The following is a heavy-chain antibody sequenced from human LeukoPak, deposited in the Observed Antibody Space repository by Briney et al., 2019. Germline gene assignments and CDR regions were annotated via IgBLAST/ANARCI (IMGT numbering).Heavy chain of an antibody. J-gene: IGHJ6*03. D-gene: IGHD4-11*01. CDR1: GYSISSGYY. Sequence: PSETLSLTCAVSGYSISSGYYWGWIRQPPGKGLEWIGSIYHSGSTYYNPSLKSRVTISVDTSKNQFSLKLSSVTAADTAVYYCARADYSKEGYYYMDVRGKGTTVTVSS. CDR2: IYHSGST. CDR3: ARADYSKEGYYYMDV. V-gene: IGHV4-38-2*01.